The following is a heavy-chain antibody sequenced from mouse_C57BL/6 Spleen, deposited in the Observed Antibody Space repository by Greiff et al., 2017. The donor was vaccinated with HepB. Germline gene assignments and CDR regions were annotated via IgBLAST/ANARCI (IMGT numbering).Heavy chain of an antibody. V-gene: IGHV3-6*01. D-gene: IGHD2-1*01. Sequence: DVQLQESGPGLVKPSQSLSLTCSVTGYSITSGYYWNWIRQFPGNKLEWMGYISYDGSNNYNPSLKNRISITRDTSKNQFFLKLNSVTTEETATYYCARDYYGNFWYFEVWGTRTTVTVSS. CDR1: GYSITSGYY. J-gene: IGHJ1*03. CDR3: ARDYYGNFWYFEV. CDR2: ISYDGSN.